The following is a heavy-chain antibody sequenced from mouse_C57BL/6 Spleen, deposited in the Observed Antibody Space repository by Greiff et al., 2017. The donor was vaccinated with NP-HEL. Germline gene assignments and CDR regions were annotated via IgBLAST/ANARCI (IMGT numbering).Heavy chain of an antibody. D-gene: IGHD1-1*01. Sequence: VQLQESGPELVKPGASVKISCKASGYAFSSSWMNWVKQRPGKGLEWIGRIYPGDGDTNYNGKFKGKATLTADKSSSTAYMQLSSLTSEDSAVYFCARGGIGSSPYFDYWGQGTTLTVSS. CDR2: IYPGDGDT. CDR3: ARGGIGSSPYFDY. J-gene: IGHJ2*01. CDR1: GYAFSSSW. V-gene: IGHV1-82*01.